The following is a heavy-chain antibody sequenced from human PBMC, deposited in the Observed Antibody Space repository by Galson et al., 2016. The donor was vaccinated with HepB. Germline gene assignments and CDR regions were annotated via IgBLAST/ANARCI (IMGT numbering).Heavy chain of an antibody. V-gene: IGHV3-20*01. Sequence: LRLSCAASGFTFDDYGMSWVRQAPGKGLEWVSGINWNGGSTGYADSVKGRFAISRDNAKNSLYLQMNSLRAEDTALYHCARVTVLYGSGSYSLDAFDIWGQGTMVTVSS. CDR1: GFTFDDYG. CDR2: INWNGGST. J-gene: IGHJ3*02. CDR3: ARVTVLYGSGSYSLDAFDI. D-gene: IGHD3-10*01.